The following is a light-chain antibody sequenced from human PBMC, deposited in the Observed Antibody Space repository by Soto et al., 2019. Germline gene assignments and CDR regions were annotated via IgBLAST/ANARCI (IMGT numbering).Light chain of an antibody. Sequence: DLRMTQSAASLSESVGNKVNITCRASQSISGYINWYQKKSGQAPKLLMYAASTLQSGVPSRFSGSGSGTDSTLTIRSLQPVEVATYYCHPLERYPSTFGGGTEVDIK. CDR1: QSISGY. J-gene: IGKJ4*01. V-gene: IGKV1-39*01. CDR3: HPLERYPST. CDR2: AAS.